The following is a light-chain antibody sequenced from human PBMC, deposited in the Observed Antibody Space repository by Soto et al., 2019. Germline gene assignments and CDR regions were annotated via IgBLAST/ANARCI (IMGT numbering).Light chain of an antibody. V-gene: IGKV3-20*01. CDR3: QQYGRSTYT. CDR2: DAS. J-gene: IGKJ2*01. CDR1: QAASSSH. Sequence: EIVLTQSPGALSLSPGERATLSCRASQAASSSHLAWYQQKPGQAPRLLIYDASSRATGISDRFRGSGSGTDFTLTISRLESEDFAVYYWQQYGRSTYTFGQGTKVDI.